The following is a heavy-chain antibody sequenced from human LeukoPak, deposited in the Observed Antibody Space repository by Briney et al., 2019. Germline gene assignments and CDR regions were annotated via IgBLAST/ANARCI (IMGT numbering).Heavy chain of an antibody. CDR1: GFTFSSYE. V-gene: IGHV3-48*03. J-gene: IGHJ4*02. D-gene: IGHD3-16*02. CDR3: ARDFWGSYVWGSYRFAFDY. CDR2: ISSRGSTI. Sequence: GGSLRLSCAASGFTFSSYEMNWVRQAPGKGLEWVSYISSRGSTIYYADSVKGRFTISRDNAKNSLYLQMNSLRAEDTAVYYCARDFWGSYVWGSYRFAFDYWGQGTLVTVSS.